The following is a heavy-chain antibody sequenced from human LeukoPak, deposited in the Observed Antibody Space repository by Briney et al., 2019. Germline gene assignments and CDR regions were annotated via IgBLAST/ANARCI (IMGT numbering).Heavy chain of an antibody. V-gene: IGHV4-39*01. D-gene: IGHD4-23*01. CDR3: ARVGGNSNYYYYGMDV. CDR2: IYYSGST. J-gene: IGHJ6*02. Sequence: SETLSLTCTVSGGSISSYYWGWIRQPPGKGLEWIGSIYYSGSTYYNPSLKSRVTISVDTSKNQFSLKLSSVTAADTAVYYCARVGGNSNYYYYGMDVWGQGTTVTVSS. CDR1: GGSISSYY.